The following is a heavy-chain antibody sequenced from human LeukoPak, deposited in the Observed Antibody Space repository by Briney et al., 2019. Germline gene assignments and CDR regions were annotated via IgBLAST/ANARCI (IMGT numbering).Heavy chain of an antibody. CDR2: IYTSGST. CDR3: ARGSSPYCGGDCYTYNWFDP. D-gene: IGHD2-21*02. J-gene: IGHJ5*02. Sequence: PETLSLTCTVSGGSISSYYWSWIRQPAGKGLEWIGRIYTSGSTNYNPSLKSRVTMSVDTSKNQFSLKLSSVTAADTAVYYCARGSSPYCGGDCYTYNWFDPRGQGTLVTVSS. V-gene: IGHV4-4*07. CDR1: GGSISSYY.